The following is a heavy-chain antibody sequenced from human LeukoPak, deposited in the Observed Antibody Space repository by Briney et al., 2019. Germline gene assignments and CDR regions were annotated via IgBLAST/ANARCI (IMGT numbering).Heavy chain of an antibody. D-gene: IGHD6-13*01. J-gene: IGHJ4*02. Sequence: PGGSLRLSCAASGFTFSSYSMNWVRQAPGKGLEWVSYTSSSSSTIYYADSVKGRFTISRDNAKNSLYLQMNSLRAEDTAVYYCARDGSYSSSWHLGRFDYWGQGTLVTVSS. V-gene: IGHV3-48*04. CDR3: ARDGSYSSSWHLGRFDY. CDR1: GFTFSSYS. CDR2: TSSSSSTI.